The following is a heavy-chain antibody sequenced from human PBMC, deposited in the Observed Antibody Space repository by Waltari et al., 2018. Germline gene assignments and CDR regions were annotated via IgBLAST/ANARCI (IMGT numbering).Heavy chain of an antibody. D-gene: IGHD3-10*01. Sequence: APGKGLEGGANIKQDGSEKYYVDSVKGRFTISRDNAKNSLYLQMNSLRAEDTAVYYCARGVPIGSDAFDIWGQGTMVTVSS. CDR2: IKQDGSEK. CDR3: ARGVPIGSDAFDI. J-gene: IGHJ3*02. V-gene: IGHV3-7*03.